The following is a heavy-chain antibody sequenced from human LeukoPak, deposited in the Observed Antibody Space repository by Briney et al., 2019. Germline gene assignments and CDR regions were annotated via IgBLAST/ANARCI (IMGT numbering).Heavy chain of an antibody. CDR2: INHGEST. Sequence: PSETLSLTCAVHGGSFCGYNWSWIRQRPGKGLEWIGEINHGESTNYNPSLKSRVTISVDTSKNKSSLIFSSVTAADTSGYYFARGIPTTYYYDSSGYDTGSDYWGQGTLVTVCS. J-gene: IGHJ4*02. CDR1: GGSFCGYN. D-gene: IGHD3-22*01. V-gene: IGHV4-34*01. CDR3: ARGIPTTYYYDSSGYDTGSDY.